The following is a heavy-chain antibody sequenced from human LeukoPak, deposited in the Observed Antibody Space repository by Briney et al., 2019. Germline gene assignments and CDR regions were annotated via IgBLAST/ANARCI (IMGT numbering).Heavy chain of an antibody. CDR3: ARTYSSFDY. D-gene: IGHD6-19*01. Sequence: GGSLRLSCAVSGLTFSSYWMHWVRQAPGKGLVWVSRINNDGSTTAYADSVKGRFTISRDNTKNTLYLQMNSLRAEDTAVYYCARTYSSFDYWGQGTLVTVSS. J-gene: IGHJ4*02. V-gene: IGHV3-74*01. CDR2: INNDGSTT. CDR1: GLTFSSYW.